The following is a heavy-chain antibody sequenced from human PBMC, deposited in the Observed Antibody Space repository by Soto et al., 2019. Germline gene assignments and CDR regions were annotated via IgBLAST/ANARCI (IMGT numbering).Heavy chain of an antibody. CDR1: GGTFSSYA. CDR3: ARDRLDIVVVVTAAEDYYGMDV. J-gene: IGHJ6*02. V-gene: IGHV1-69*12. Sequence: QVQLVQSGAEVKKPGSSVKVSCKASGGTFSSYAISWVRQAPGQGLEWMGGIIPIFGTANYAQKFQGRVTITADESTSTAYMELSSLRSEDTAVYYCARDRLDIVVVVTAAEDYYGMDVWGQGTTVTVSS. D-gene: IGHD2-15*01. CDR2: IIPIFGTA.